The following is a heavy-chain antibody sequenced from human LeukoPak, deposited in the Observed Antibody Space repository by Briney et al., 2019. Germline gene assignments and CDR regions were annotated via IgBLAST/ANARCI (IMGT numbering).Heavy chain of an antibody. CDR1: GFTFSSYA. CDR3: AKGATLRNYYDSSGYYILTFDY. D-gene: IGHD3-22*01. CDR2: ISGSGGST. J-gene: IGHJ4*02. V-gene: IGHV3-23*01. Sequence: GGSLRLSCAASGFTFSSYAMSWVRQAPGKGLEWVSAISGSGGSTYYADSVKGRFTISRDNSKDTLYLQMNSLRAEDTAVYYCAKGATLRNYYDSSGYYILTFDYWGQGTLVTVSS.